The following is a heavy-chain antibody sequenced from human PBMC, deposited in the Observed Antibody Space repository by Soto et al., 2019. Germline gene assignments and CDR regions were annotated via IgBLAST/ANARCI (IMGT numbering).Heavy chain of an antibody. Sequence: QLQLQESGPGLVKPSETLSLTCTVSGGSISSSSDYWGWIRQPPGKGLEWIGSIYNSGSTYYNPSLKSRVTISLATSRNQFSLKFTSGTATDTAVYYCVRQVGGGFGYADSDDFFDIWGQGTMVTVSS. CDR2: IYNSGST. J-gene: IGHJ3*02. CDR3: VRQVGGGFGYADSDDFFDI. V-gene: IGHV4-39*01. CDR1: GGSISSSSDY. D-gene: IGHD4-17*01.